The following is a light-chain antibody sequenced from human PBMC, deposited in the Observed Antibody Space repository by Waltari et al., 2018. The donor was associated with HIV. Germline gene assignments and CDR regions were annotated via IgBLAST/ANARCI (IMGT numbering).Light chain of an antibody. J-gene: IGLJ3*02. V-gene: IGLV1-47*01. CDR2: RNN. CDR3: AAWGGSLSGRV. Sequence: QSVLTQPPSASGTPGQRVTIAGSGSSSNTGSNNVYWYHQLPGTAPKLLIYRNNQRPAGVPRRSSAYSAGTSAFLVISVLRSEDEADYYCAAWGGSLSGRVFGGGTKLTVL. CDR1: SSNTGSNN.